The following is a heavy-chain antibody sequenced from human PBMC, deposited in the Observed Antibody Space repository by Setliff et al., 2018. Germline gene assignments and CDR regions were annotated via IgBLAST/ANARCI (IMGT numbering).Heavy chain of an antibody. J-gene: IGHJ4*02. Sequence: LRLSCAASGFTFSNSWMSWVRQAPGKGLEWVANIKQDGSEKYYVDSVKGRFTISRDNAKNSLYLQMSSLRAEDTVVYYCARETLPYYFDYWGQGTLVTVSS. V-gene: IGHV3-7*01. CDR1: GFTFSNSW. CDR3: ARETLPYYFDY. CDR2: IKQDGSEK.